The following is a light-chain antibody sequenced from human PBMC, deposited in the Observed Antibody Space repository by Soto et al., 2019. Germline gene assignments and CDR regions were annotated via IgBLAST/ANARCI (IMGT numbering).Light chain of an antibody. CDR3: QHYASSPRA. CDR1: QSVSSY. J-gene: IGKJ1*01. CDR2: GAS. Sequence: EILLTQSPASLSLSPGERATFSCRASQSVSSYLAWYQQKPGQAPRLLIFGASKRATGIPDRFSGSGSGRDFTLTISGLEPEDFAVYYCQHYASSPRAFGQGTKVDIK. V-gene: IGKV3-20*01.